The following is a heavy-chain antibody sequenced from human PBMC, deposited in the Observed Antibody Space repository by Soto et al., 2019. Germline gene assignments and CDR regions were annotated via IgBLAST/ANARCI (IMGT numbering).Heavy chain of an antibody. CDR2: TYYRSKWYN. D-gene: IGHD6-13*01. CDR3: ASSVPSAPGISRQPNDAFDI. Sequence: SQTLSLTCAISGDSVSSNSAAWNWIRQSPSRGLEWLGRTYYRSKWYNDYAVSVKSRITINPDTSKNQFSLQLNSVTPEDTAVYYCASSVPSAPGISRQPNDAFDIWGQGTMVTVSS. V-gene: IGHV6-1*01. CDR1: GDSVSSNSAA. J-gene: IGHJ3*02.